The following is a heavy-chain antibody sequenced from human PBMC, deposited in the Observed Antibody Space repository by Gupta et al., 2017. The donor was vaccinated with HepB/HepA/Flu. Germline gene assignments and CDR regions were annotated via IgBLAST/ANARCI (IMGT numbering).Heavy chain of an antibody. CDR3: ARDQGTETIGFNWFDP. J-gene: IGHJ5*02. CDR2: IKFDSGAT. V-gene: IGHV1-2*02. Sequence: QVELVQSGAEVKKPGASVTVSCKASGYSFTDYYIHWVRQAPGQGLEWMGWIKFDSGATKYAQKFQGRVTMTRDTSINIASMQLSSLKSVDTAIYYCARDQGTETIGFNWFDPWGQGTLVTVSS. D-gene: IGHD1-7*01. CDR1: GYSFTDYY.